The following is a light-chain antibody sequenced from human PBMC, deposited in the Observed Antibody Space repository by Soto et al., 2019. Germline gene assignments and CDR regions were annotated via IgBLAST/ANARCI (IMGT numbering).Light chain of an antibody. CDR1: QSVSSY. CDR2: DAS. Sequence: EIVLTQSPATVSWSPVERGSPSFMGRQSVSSYLAWYQQKPGQAPRLLIYDASNRATGIPARFSGSGSGTDFTLTISSLEPEDFAVYYCQQRSNWLSITFGQGTRLEI. J-gene: IGKJ5*01. CDR3: QQRSNWLSIT. V-gene: IGKV3-11*01.